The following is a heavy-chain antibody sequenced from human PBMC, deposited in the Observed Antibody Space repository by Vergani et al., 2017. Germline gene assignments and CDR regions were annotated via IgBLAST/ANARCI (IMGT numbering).Heavy chain of an antibody. V-gene: IGHV3-23*01. J-gene: IGHJ4*02. CDR2: ISGSGGST. CDR3: ARYSGLLWFGEAFDY. Sequence: EVQLLESGGGLVQPGGSLRLSCAASGFTFSSYAMSWVRQAPGKGLEWVPAISGSGGSTYYADSVKGRFTISRDNSKNTLNLQMNSLRAEDTAVYYCARYSGLLWFGEAFDYWGQGTLVTVSS. D-gene: IGHD3-10*01. CDR1: GFTFSSYA.